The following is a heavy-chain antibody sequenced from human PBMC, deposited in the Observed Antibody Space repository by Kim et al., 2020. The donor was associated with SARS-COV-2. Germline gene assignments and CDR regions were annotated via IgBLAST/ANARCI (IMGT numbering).Heavy chain of an antibody. CDR2: ITTSSDAM. J-gene: IGHJ4*02. D-gene: IGHD4-17*01. V-gene: IGHV3-48*04. CDR3: VRYGDYDYFFDN. CDR1: GFSFSRYK. Sequence: GVSLRLSCAASGFSFSRYKMIWVRQAPGKGLEWISYITTSSDAMWYADSVNGRFTVSRDNAKNSLYLQMHSLRVGDTAIYYCVRYGDYDYFFDNWGQGTL.